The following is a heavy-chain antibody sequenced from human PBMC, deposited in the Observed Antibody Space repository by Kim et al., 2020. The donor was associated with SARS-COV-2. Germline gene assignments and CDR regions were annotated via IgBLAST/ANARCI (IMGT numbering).Heavy chain of an antibody. CDR1: GFTVSSNY. J-gene: IGHJ5*02. CDR3: ARSQGWRLNDFWSGLGWFDP. Sequence: GGSLRLSCAASGFTVSSNYMSWVRQAPGKGLEWVSVIYSGGSTYYADSVKGRFTISRDNSKNTLYLQMNSLRAEDTAVYYCARSQGWRLNDFWSGLGWFDPWGQGTLVTVSS. CDR2: IYSGGST. V-gene: IGHV3-53*01. D-gene: IGHD3-3*01.